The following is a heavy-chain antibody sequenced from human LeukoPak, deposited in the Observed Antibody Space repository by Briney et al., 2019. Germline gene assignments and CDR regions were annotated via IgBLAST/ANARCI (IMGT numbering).Heavy chain of an antibody. V-gene: IGHV4-39*01. CDR3: ARSSGYSSSGGLNWFDT. Sequence: SETLSLTCTISGGSISSSSYYWGWIRQPPGKGLEWIGSIYYSGSTYYNPSLKSRVTISVDTSKNQFSLKLSSVTAADTAVYYCARSSGYSSSGGLNWFDTWGQGTLVTVSS. CDR2: IYYSGST. CDR1: GGSISSSSYY. D-gene: IGHD6-13*01. J-gene: IGHJ5*02.